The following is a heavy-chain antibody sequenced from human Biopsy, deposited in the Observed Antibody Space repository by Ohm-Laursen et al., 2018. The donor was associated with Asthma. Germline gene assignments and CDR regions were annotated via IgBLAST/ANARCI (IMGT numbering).Heavy chain of an antibody. V-gene: IGHV3-30*18. D-gene: IGHD3-9*01. CDR3: AKAERYFDWYWFDP. CDR2: ISYDGSNK. J-gene: IGHJ5*02. CDR1: GFTFGDYC. Sequence: SLRLSCAASGFTFGDYCMSWARQVPGQGLEWVAVISYDGSNKYYADSVKGRFTISRDNSKNTLYLQMNSLRAEDTAVYYCAKAERYFDWYWFDPWGQGTLVTVSS.